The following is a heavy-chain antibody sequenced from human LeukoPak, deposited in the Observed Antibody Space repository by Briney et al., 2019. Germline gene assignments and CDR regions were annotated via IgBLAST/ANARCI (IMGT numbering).Heavy chain of an antibody. J-gene: IGHJ4*02. CDR1: GGTFSSYA. V-gene: IGHV1-69*13. CDR3: ARGRGTMIVVPLDY. Sequence: ASVKVSCKASGGTFSSYAISWVRQAPGQGLEWMGGIIPIFGTANYAQKFQGRVTITADESTSTAYMELSSLRSEDTAVYYCARGRGTMIVVPLDYWGQGTLVTVSS. CDR2: IIPIFGTA. D-gene: IGHD3-22*01.